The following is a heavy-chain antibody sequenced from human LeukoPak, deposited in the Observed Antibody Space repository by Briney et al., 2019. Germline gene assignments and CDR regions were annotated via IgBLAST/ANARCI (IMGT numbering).Heavy chain of an antibody. D-gene: IGHD5-18*01. CDR2: INHSGST. CDR1: GGSFSGYY. V-gene: IGHV4-34*01. CDR3: ARALYSYGYLDAFDI. Sequence: SETLSLTCAVYGGSFSGYYWSWIRQPPGKGLKWIGEINHSGSTNYNPSLKSRVTISVDTSKNQFSLKLSSVTAADTAVYYCARALYSYGYLDAFDIWGQGTMVTVSS. J-gene: IGHJ3*02.